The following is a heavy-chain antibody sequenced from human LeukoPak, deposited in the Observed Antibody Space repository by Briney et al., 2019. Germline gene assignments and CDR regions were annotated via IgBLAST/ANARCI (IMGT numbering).Heavy chain of an antibody. CDR1: GDSISSSTYSTTYY. CDR3: ARTTGLIDY. CDR2: ITYSGTT. D-gene: IGHD1-1*01. J-gene: IGHJ4*02. V-gene: IGHV4-39*07. Sequence: SETLSLTCTVSGDSISSSTYSTTYYWGWIRQPPGKGLEWIGSITYSGTTHYNASLKSRATISVDTSKNQFSLKLSSVTAADTAVYYCARTTGLIDYWGQGTLVTVST.